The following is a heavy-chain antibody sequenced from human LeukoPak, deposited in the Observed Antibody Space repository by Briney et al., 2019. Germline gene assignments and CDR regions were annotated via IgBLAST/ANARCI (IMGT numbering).Heavy chain of an antibody. J-gene: IGHJ4*02. CDR3: AVFWSGPYYFDY. CDR2: VYYSGST. D-gene: IGHD3-3*01. Sequence: SETLSLTCTVSGGSISSSSYYWGWIRQPPGKGLEWIGSVYYSGSTYYNPSLKSRVTISVDMSKNQFSLKLSSVTAADTAVYYCAVFWSGPYYFDYWGQGTLVTVSS. CDR1: GGSISSSSYY. V-gene: IGHV4-39*01.